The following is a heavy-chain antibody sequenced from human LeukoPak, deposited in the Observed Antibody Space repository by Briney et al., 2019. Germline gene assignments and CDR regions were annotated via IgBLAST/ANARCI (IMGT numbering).Heavy chain of an antibody. CDR1: GYTLTDYY. CDR3: TREARVGNWFDP. J-gene: IGHJ5*02. V-gene: IGHV1-2*02. Sequence: ASVKVCCRASGYTLTDYYIHWVRQASRQGLEWMGWINPDNGGTNYAQKFQGRVTMTRDTSIRTVYMDLSRLRSDDTAVFYCTREARVGNWFDPWGQGTQVTVSS. CDR2: INPDNGGT. D-gene: IGHD2-2*01.